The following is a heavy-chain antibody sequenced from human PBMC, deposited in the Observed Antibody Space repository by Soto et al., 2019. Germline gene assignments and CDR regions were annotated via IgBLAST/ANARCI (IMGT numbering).Heavy chain of an antibody. Sequence: EVQLVESGGGLVQPGGSLKLSCAASGFTFSGSAMHWVRQASGKGLEWVGRIRSKANSYATAYAASVKGRFTISRDDSKNTAYLQMNSLNTEATAVYYCTTRGYTYYYGMDVWGHGTTVTVSS. J-gene: IGHJ6*02. CDR2: IRSKANSYAT. CDR1: GFTFSGSA. D-gene: IGHD3-10*01. CDR3: TTRGYTYYYGMDV. V-gene: IGHV3-73*02.